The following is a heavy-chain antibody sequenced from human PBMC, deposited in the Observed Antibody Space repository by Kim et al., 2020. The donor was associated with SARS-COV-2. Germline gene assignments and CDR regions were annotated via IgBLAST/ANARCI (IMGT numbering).Heavy chain of an antibody. D-gene: IGHD3-22*01. V-gene: IGHV4-4*02. Sequence: SETLSLTCAVSGGSISSSNWWSWVRQPPGKGLEWIGEIYHSGSTNYNPSLKSRVTISVDKSKNQFSLKLSSVTAADTAVYYCARGPGTFRITMIVSWGQGTLVTVSS. CDR1: GGSISSSNW. J-gene: IGHJ4*02. CDR2: IYHSGST. CDR3: ARGPGTFRITMIVS.